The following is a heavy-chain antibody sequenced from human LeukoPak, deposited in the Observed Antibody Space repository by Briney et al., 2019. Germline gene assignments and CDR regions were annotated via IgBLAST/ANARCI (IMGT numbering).Heavy chain of an antibody. CDR1: GGSISSGGYY. CDR2: IYYSGST. J-gene: IGHJ3*02. Sequence: SQTLSLTCTVSGGSISSGGYYWSWIRQHPGKGLEWIGYIYYSGSTYYNPSLKSRVTISVDTSKNQFSLKLSSVTAADTAVYYCARAERYFDWYWAFDIWGQGTMVTVSS. CDR3: ARAERYFDWYWAFDI. D-gene: IGHD3-9*01. V-gene: IGHV4-31*03.